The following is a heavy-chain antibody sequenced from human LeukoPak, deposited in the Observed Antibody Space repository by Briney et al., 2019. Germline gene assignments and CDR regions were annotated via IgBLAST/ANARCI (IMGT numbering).Heavy chain of an antibody. CDR2: TNTDGSST. V-gene: IGHV3-74*03. CDR1: GFTFSSDW. D-gene: IGHD4-23*01. Sequence: GGSLRLSCAASGFTFSSDWRHWVRQAPGKGLVWVSGTNTDGSSTMYANSVKGRFTIARDNAKNTLYLQMNSLRAEDTAVYYCYGANAEHWGQGTLVTVSS. CDR3: YGANAEH. J-gene: IGHJ1*01.